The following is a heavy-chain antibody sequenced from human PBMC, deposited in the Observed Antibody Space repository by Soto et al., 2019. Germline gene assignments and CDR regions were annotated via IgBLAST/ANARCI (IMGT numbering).Heavy chain of an antibody. CDR1: GGTLSSYT. V-gene: IGHV1-69*04. J-gene: IGHJ4*02. CDR3: ARDKGYCSGASCPDFDY. Sequence: SVKVSCKASGGTLSSYTFSWVRQAPVQGLEWMGRIIPNLGITNHAQKFQGRITIIVDKSTSTAYMELSSLRSEDTAVYYCARDKGYCSGASCPDFDYWGQGTLVTVSS. CDR2: IIPNLGIT. D-gene: IGHD2-15*01.